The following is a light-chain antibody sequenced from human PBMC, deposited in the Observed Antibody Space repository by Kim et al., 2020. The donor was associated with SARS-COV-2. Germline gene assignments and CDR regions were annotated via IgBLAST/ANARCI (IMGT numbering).Light chain of an antibody. CDR2: GNS. Sequence: VTRSGTVSSSSAGAGYDLPWYQQLPRTAPTLLVYGNSNRPSGVPARFSGAKSGSSASLAITGLQAEDEADDYCQSYDSSLSSSMVFGGGTQLTVL. J-gene: IGLJ2*01. CDR3: QSYDSSLSSSMV. CDR1: SSSAGAGYD. V-gene: IGLV1-40*01.